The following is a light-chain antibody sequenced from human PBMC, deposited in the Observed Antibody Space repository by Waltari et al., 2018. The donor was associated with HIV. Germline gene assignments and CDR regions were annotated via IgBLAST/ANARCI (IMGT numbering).Light chain of an antibody. Sequence: SALTQPSAVSAFPGPSVTISCTGFRGDVPTYNRVSWYQQPPNTAPKLILYEVYTRPSGVPDRFSGSQSGDMASLTVSGLQTEDEADYYCALYTTRNIIFGGGTNLVVL. CDR1: RGDVPTYNR. CDR3: ALYTTRNII. CDR2: EVY. V-gene: IGLV2-18*01. J-gene: IGLJ2*01.